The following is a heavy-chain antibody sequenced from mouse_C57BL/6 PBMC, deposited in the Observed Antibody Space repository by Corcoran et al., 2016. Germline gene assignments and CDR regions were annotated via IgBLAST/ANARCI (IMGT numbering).Heavy chain of an antibody. J-gene: IGHJ1*03. Sequence: DVQLQESGPGLVKPSQSLSLTCSVTGYSITSGYYWNWIRQFPGNKLEWMGYISYDGSNNYNPSLKNRISITRDTSKNQFFLKLNSVTTEDTATYYCARGDYGGYFDDWGTGTTVTVSS. V-gene: IGHV3-6*01. CDR2: ISYDGSN. CDR3: ARGDYGGYFDD. D-gene: IGHD1-1*01. CDR1: GYSITSGYY.